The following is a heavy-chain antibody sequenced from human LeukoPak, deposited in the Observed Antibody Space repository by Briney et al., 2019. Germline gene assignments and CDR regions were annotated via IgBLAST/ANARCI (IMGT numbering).Heavy chain of an antibody. D-gene: IGHD3-9*01. CDR3: AKDHDILTGYSKAPLLPPYFDY. CDR1: GFTLSTYT. CDR2: IDSSSGAI. Sequence: GGSLRLSCAVSGFTLSTYTMNWVRQAPGKGLEWISYIDSSSGAIYSADSVKGRFTISRDIAKNSLYLQMNSLRAEDTAVYYCAKDHDILTGYSKAPLLPPYFDYWGQGTLVTVSS. J-gene: IGHJ4*02. V-gene: IGHV3-48*01.